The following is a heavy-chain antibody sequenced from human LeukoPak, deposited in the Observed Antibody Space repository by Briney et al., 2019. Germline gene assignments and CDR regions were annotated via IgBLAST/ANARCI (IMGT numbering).Heavy chain of an antibody. CDR2: SKNKANAYST. CDR3: SRIFYHGSTGYYPDH. J-gene: IGHJ4*02. CDR1: GFTFSDHH. D-gene: IGHD3-9*01. Sequence: GGSLRLSCAVSGFTFSDHHMDWVRQAPGKGLEWIGRSKNKANAYSTVYAASAKGRFTFSRDDPKNSLYLQMDSLKDEDTAVYYCSRIFYHGSTGYYPDHWGQGTLATVSS. V-gene: IGHV3-72*01.